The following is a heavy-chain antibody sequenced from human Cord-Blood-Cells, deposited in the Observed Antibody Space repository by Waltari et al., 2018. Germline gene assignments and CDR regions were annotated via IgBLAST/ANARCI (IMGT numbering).Heavy chain of an antibody. Sequence: QVQLVQSGAEVKKPGASVKVSCKASGYTFTSYYMHWVRQAPGQGLEWMGIINPSGGRKSYAQKFQGRVTMTRDTSTSTVYMELSSLRSEDTAVYYCARDLLGRRGDYWGQGTLVTVSS. CDR2: INPSGGRK. D-gene: IGHD3-10*01. J-gene: IGHJ4*02. CDR3: ARDLLGRRGDY. V-gene: IGHV1-46*01. CDR1: GYTFTSYY.